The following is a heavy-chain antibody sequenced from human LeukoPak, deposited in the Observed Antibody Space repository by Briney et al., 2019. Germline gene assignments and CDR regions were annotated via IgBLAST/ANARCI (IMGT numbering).Heavy chain of an antibody. Sequence: PGGSLRLSCAASGFMFSSYGMHWVRQAPGKGLEWVAFIRYDGSNKYYADSVKGRFTISRDNSKSTLYLQMNSLRAEDAAVYYCAKDLSVVVVAATSWGQGTLVTVSS. CDR3: AKDLSVVVVAATS. D-gene: IGHD2-15*01. CDR2: IRYDGSNK. CDR1: GFMFSSYG. J-gene: IGHJ4*02. V-gene: IGHV3-30*02.